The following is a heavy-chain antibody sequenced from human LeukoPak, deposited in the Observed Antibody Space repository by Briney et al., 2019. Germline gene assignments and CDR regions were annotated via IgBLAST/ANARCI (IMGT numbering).Heavy chain of an antibody. CDR1: GLTFSSYA. V-gene: IGHV3-30-3*01. CDR2: ISYDGSNK. Sequence: HPGGSLRLSCAAPGLTFSSYAMHWVRQAPGKGLEWVAVISYDGSNKYYADSVKGRFTISRDNSKNTLYLQMNSLRAEDTAVYYCARDFRAHSSSSWFDPWGQGTLVTVSS. J-gene: IGHJ5*02. CDR3: ARDFRAHSSSSWFDP. D-gene: IGHD6-6*01.